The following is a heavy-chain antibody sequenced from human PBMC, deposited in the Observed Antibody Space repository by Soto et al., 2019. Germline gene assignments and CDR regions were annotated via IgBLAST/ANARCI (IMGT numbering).Heavy chain of an antibody. CDR2: IHYSGNT. J-gene: IGHJ4*02. CDR3: AREDTMVRGIIS. Sequence: QVQLQESGPGLVKPSQTLSLTCNVSGVSITSGDYYWNWIRQPPGKGLEWIGYIHYSGNTYYNPSLKSRLTISVDTSKNQFSLRLTSVTAADTAVYYCAREDTMVRGIISWGQGTLVTVSS. V-gene: IGHV4-30-4*01. CDR1: GVSITSGDYY. D-gene: IGHD3-10*01.